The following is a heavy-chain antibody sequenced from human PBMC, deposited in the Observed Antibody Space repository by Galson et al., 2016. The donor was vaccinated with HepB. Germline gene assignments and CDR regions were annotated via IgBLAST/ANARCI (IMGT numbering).Heavy chain of an antibody. V-gene: IGHV3-11*06. CDR2: ISSSGTFT. CDR1: GFTFSDYY. D-gene: IGHD1-26*01. J-gene: IGHJ4*02. CDR3: ARSLWELHLDY. Sequence: SLRLSCAASGFTFSDYYMTWIRQAPGKGLEWISYISSSGTFTGYADSVKGRFTISRDNAENSLYLQMDSLRAEDTAVYYCARSLWELHLDYWGQGILVTVSS.